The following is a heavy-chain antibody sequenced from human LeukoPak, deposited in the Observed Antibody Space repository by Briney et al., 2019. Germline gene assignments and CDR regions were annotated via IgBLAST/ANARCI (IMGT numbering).Heavy chain of an antibody. J-gene: IGHJ4*02. CDR3: ARENDRYGRIDY. Sequence: PSETLSLTCSVFGGSISSYYWSWVRQPPGKGLEWIGYVSYSGSTDYNPSLKGRVIISIDTSKTQFSLRLRSVTAADTAVYYCARENDRYGRIDYWGQGTQVTVSS. CDR2: VSYSGST. CDR1: GGSISSYY. V-gene: IGHV4-59*01. D-gene: IGHD5-18*01.